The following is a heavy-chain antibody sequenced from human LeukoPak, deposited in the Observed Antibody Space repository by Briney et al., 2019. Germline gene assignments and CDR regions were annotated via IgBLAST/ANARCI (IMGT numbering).Heavy chain of an antibody. Sequence: SETLSPTCTVSGGSISSYYWNWIRQPPGEGLEWIGYIYYSGSTNYNPSLKSRATISVDTSKNQFSLKLNSVTAADTAVYYCARSLQYNNNNYFYYGMDVWGQGTTVTVSS. V-gene: IGHV4-59*01. J-gene: IGHJ6*02. D-gene: IGHD3-10*01. CDR2: IYYSGST. CDR1: GGSISSYY. CDR3: ARSLQYNNNNYFYYGMDV.